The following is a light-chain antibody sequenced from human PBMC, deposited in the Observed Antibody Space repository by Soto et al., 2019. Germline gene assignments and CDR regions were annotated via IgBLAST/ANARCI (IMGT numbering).Light chain of an antibody. Sequence: ELVMTQSPATLSVSPGERATLSCRASQSISSDLAWYQQKPGQAPRLLIYGASTRASDIPARFSGSGSGTEFTLTISSLQSEDSAVYYCQQYNNWPPWTFGQGTKVDI. CDR3: QQYNNWPPWT. V-gene: IGKV3-15*01. CDR1: QSISSD. CDR2: GAS. J-gene: IGKJ1*01.